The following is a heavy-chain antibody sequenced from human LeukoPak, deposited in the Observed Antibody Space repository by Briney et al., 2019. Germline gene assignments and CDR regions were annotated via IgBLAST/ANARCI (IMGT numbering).Heavy chain of an antibody. CDR2: IKHDGSER. D-gene: IGHD5-12*01. CDR3: ARDSGLSGYDLLDY. V-gene: IGHV3-7*01. Sequence: PGGSLRLSCVASGFTFSTYWMTWVRQAPGKGLEWVANIKHDGSERYYVDSVKGRFTISRDNAKNSVSLQMSSLRAEDTAVYYCARDSGLSGYDLLDYWGQGTLVTVSS. J-gene: IGHJ4*02. CDR1: GFTFSTYW.